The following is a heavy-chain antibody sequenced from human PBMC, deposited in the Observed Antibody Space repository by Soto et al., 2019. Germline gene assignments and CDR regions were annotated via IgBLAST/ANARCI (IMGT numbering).Heavy chain of an antibody. D-gene: IGHD2-8*01. V-gene: IGHV3-23*01. Sequence: GGSMRLSCATSGFTFSSNGMSWVRQAPGKGLDWVSGISGTGRNTYYADSVKGRFTISRDNSKNTLFLQMNSLRVEDTAVYYCAKNGLSDSPSAIDSWGQGTLVTVSS. CDR1: GFTFSSNG. CDR2: ISGTGRNT. CDR3: AKNGLSDSPSAIDS. J-gene: IGHJ4*02.